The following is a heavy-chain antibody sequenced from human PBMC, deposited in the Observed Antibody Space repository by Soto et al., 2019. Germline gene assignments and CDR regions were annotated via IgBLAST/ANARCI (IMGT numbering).Heavy chain of an antibody. CDR2: INHSGST. CDR3: ARGGISVATIIDY. Sequence: PSETLPLTCAVYGGSFSGYYWSWIRQPPGKGLEWIGEINHSGSTNYNPSLKSRVTISVDTSKNQFSLKLSSVTAADTAVYYCARGGISVATIIDYWGQGTLVTVSS. CDR1: GGSFSGYY. J-gene: IGHJ4*02. D-gene: IGHD5-12*01. V-gene: IGHV4-34*01.